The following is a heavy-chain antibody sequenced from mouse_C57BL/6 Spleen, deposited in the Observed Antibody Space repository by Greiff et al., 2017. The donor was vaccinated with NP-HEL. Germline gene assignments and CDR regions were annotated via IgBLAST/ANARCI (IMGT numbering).Heavy chain of an antibody. V-gene: IGHV1-53*01. J-gene: IGHJ1*03. CDR2: INPSNGGT. CDR3: ARGYYGGSYWDGYFDV. D-gene: IGHD1-1*01. CDR1: GYTFTSYW. Sequence: QVQLQQPGTELVKPGASVKLSCKASGYTFTSYWMHWVKQRPGQGLEWIGNINPSNGGTNYNEKFKSKATLTVDKSSSTAYMQLSSLTSEDSAVYYWARGYYGGSYWDGYFDVWGTGTTVTVSS.